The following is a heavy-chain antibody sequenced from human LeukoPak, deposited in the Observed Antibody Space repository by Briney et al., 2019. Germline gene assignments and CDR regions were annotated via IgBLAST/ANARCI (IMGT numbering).Heavy chain of an antibody. CDR2: INHSGST. CDR3: ARANMVYAIRYYYYYMDV. V-gene: IGHV4-34*01. D-gene: IGHD2-8*01. CDR1: GGSFSGYY. Sequence: SETLSLTCAVYGGSFSGYYWSWLRQPPGKGLEWMGEINHSGSTNYNPSLKSRVTISVDTSKNQFSLKLSSVTAADTAVYYCARANMVYAIRYYYYYMDVWGKGTTVTVSS. J-gene: IGHJ6*03.